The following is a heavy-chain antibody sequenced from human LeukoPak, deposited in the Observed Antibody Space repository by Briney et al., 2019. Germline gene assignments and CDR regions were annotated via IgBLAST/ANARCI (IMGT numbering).Heavy chain of an antibody. D-gene: IGHD1-26*01. Sequence: PSETLSLTCAVYGGSFSDHYWNWIRQPPGKGLEWIGEINHSGTTNYNASLKSRVTISVDTSKNRFSLKLNSMTAADTAVYYCARKASHFSYGLRAIDYWGQGNLVTVSS. CDR1: GGSFSDHY. CDR3: ARKASHFSYGLRAIDY. J-gene: IGHJ4*02. V-gene: IGHV4-34*01. CDR2: INHSGTT.